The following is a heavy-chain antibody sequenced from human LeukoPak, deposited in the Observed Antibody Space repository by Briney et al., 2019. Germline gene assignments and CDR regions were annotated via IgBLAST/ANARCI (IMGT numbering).Heavy chain of an antibody. V-gene: IGHV3-21*01. CDR2: ISSSSSYI. Sequence: GGSLRLSCTASGFTFSSYAMSWVRQAPGKGLEWVSSISSSSSYIYYADSVKGRFTTSRDNAKNSLYLQMNSLRAEDTAVYYCARSAPVRGVKMYYFDYWGQGTLVTVSS. CDR3: ARSAPVRGVKMYYFDY. D-gene: IGHD3-10*01. CDR1: GFTFSSYA. J-gene: IGHJ4*02.